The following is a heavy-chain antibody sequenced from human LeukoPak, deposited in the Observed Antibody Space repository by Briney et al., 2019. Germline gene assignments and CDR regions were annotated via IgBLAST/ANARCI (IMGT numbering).Heavy chain of an antibody. Sequence: TSETLSLTCTVSGGSISSYYWSWIRQSPGKGLEWIGSIYYSGSTYYNPSLKSRVTISVDTAKNQFSLKLSSVTAADTAVYYCARDLYSSRTNDAFVIWGQGTMVTVSS. J-gene: IGHJ3*02. CDR1: GGSISSYY. D-gene: IGHD6-13*01. V-gene: IGHV4-59*12. CDR3: ARDLYSSRTNDAFVI. CDR2: IYYSGST.